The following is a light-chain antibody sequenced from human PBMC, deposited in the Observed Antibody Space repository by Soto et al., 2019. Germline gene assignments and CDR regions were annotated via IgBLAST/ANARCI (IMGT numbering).Light chain of an antibody. V-gene: IGLV2-8*01. CDR1: SSDVGGYNY. Sequence: QSALTQPPSASGSPGQSVTISCTGTSSDVGGYNYVSWYQQHTGKAPKLMIYEVSKRPSGVPDRFSGSKSANTASLTVSGLQAEDEADYYCSSYAGSDNYVFGTGTKLTVL. CDR3: SSYAGSDNYV. CDR2: EVS. J-gene: IGLJ1*01.